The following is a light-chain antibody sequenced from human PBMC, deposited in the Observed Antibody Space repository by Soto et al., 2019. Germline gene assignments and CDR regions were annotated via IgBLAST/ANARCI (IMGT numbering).Light chain of an antibody. CDR2: DAS. CDR3: QQTYSTPQT. V-gene: IGKV1-13*02. J-gene: IGKJ1*01. Sequence: AIQLTQSPSSLSASVVDRVTITCRASQGISSALAWYQQQPGKAPKLLIYDASSLESGFPSRFSGSGSGTDFTLTISSLQPEDFATYYCQQTYSTPQTFGQGTKVDI. CDR1: QGISSA.